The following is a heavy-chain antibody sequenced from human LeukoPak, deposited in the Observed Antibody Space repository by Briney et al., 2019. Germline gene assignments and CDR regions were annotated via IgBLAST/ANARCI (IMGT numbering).Heavy chain of an antibody. CDR2: ISCSITYL. Sequence: SISCSITYLYYAASVQRRFTISSENSTNSVYFQINSLRDEDTAVYYCARDCPHCISAMHVWGKGTTVTVSS. V-gene: IGHV3-21*01. D-gene: IGHD2-2*01. J-gene: IGHJ6*04. CDR3: ARDCPHCISAMHV.